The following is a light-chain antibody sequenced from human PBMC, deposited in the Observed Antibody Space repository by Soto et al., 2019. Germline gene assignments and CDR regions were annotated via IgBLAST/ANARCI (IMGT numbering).Light chain of an antibody. V-gene: IGKV3-15*01. CDR3: QKNNNLPTLT. Sequence: EIVMTQSPATLSVSPGERATLSCRASQSVSSNLAWYQQKPGQAPRLLIYGASTRATGIPARFSGSGSGTEFTLTTSSLQSEELAVYDCQKNNNLPTLTSGGGTKWEIK. CDR2: GAS. J-gene: IGKJ4*01. CDR1: QSVSSN.